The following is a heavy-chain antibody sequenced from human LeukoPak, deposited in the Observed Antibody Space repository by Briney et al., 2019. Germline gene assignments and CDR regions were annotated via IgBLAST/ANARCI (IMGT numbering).Heavy chain of an antibody. Sequence: GGSLRLSCAASGFTFTNYAMSWVRQAPGKGLAWVSVISGSGGSTNYADSVKGRFTISRDNSKNTLYLQMNILRAEDTAVYYCGVYSSSWHDYWGQGTLVTASS. D-gene: IGHD6-13*01. CDR3: GVYSSSWHDY. CDR2: ISGSGGST. J-gene: IGHJ4*02. V-gene: IGHV3-23*01. CDR1: GFTFTNYA.